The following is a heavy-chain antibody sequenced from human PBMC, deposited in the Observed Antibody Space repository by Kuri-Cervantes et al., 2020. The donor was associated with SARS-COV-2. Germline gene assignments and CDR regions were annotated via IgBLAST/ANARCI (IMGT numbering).Heavy chain of an antibody. V-gene: IGHV1-69*04. D-gene: IGHD1-7*01. CDR3: ARAKGTLGFFDY. J-gene: IGHJ4*02. CDR2: IIPILGTA. CDR1: GGTFSSYA. Sequence: SVTVACKASGGTFSSYAISWVRQAPGQGLEWMGRIIPILGTANYAQKFQGRVTITADKSTSTAYMELSSLRSEDTAVYYRARAKGTLGFFDYWGQETLVTVSS.